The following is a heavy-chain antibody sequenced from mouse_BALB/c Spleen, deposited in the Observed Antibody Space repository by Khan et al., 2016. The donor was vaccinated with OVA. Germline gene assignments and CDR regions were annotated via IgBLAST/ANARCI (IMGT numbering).Heavy chain of an antibody. J-gene: IGHJ4*01. Sequence: VQLQESGPGLVAPSQSLSITCTVSGFSLTDYGVSWIRQPPGKGLEWLGVIWGGGSTYYNSALKSRLSISKANSKSQVFLKMSSLQTDDTAMYYCAKGVWSYYYALDYWGQGTSVTVSS. CDR1: GFSLTDYG. V-gene: IGHV2-6-5*01. CDR2: IWGGGST. CDR3: AKGVWSYYYALDY.